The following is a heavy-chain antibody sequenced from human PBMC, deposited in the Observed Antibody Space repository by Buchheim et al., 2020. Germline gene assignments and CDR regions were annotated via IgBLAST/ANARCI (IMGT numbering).Heavy chain of an antibody. Sequence: EVQLLESGGGLVQPGGSLRLSCAASGFTFSSYAMSWVRQAPGKGLDWVSAISGSGGSTYYADSVKGRFTIPRDNSKNTLYMQMNSLRAEDTAVYYCATDTITMIVVAFSNWYFDLWGRGTL. CDR2: ISGSGGST. CDR1: GFTFSSYA. CDR3: ATDTITMIVVAFSNWYFDL. D-gene: IGHD3-22*01. V-gene: IGHV3-23*01. J-gene: IGHJ2*01.